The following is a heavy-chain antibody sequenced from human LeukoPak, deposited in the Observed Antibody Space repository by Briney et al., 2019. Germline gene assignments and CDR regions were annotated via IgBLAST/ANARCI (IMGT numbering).Heavy chain of an antibody. J-gene: IGHJ4*02. CDR3: TTDPAYSSGDY. CDR2: IKSKTDGGTT. CDR1: GFTFSNAW. D-gene: IGHD6-19*01. V-gene: IGHV3-15*01. Sequence: GGSLRLSCAASGFTFSNAWMSWVRQAQGKGLEWVGRIKSKTDGGTTDYAAPVKGRFTISRDDSKNTLYLQMNSLKTEDTAVYYCTTDPAYSSGDYWGQGTLVTVSS.